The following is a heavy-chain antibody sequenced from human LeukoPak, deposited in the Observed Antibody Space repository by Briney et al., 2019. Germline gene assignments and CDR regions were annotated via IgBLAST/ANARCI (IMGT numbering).Heavy chain of an antibody. CDR2: IRSKAYGETT. D-gene: IGHD3-22*01. J-gene: IGHJ4*02. V-gene: IGHV3-49*04. Sequence: GRSLRLSCTASGFTFGDYAMSWVRQAPGKGLEWVGFIRSKAYGETTEYAASVKGRFTISRDDSKSIAYLQMNSLKTEDTAVYYCSRHVYYYESSGYLHWGQGTLVTVSS. CDR1: GFTFGDYA. CDR3: SRHVYYYESSGYLH.